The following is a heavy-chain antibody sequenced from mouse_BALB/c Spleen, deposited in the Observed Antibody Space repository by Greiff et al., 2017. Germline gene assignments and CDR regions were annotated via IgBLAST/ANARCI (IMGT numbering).Heavy chain of an antibody. CDR1: GYAFSSSW. CDR2: IYPGDGDT. D-gene: IGHD2-1*01. J-gene: IGHJ4*01. CDR3: AQFYYGNLYAMDY. V-gene: IGHV1-82*01. Sequence: QVQLKQSGPELVKPGASVKISCKASGYAFSSSWMNWVKQRPGQGLEWIGRIYPGDGDTNYNGKFKGKATLTADKSSSTAYMQLSSLTSVDSAVYFCAQFYYGNLYAMDYWGQGTSVTVSS.